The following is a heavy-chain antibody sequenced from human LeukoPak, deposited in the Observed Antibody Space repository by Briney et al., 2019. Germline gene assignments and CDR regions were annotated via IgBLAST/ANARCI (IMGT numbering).Heavy chain of an antibody. Sequence: SLTLASPASGFTLGSYGMGCLNKAARAVLDFSSCISSSSSYIYYADSVKGRFTISRDNAKNSLYLQMNGLRAEDRAVYYCARGIKIFGVVKNWGQGTLVTVSS. CDR2: ISSSSSYI. CDR3: ARGIKIFGVVKN. V-gene: IGHV3-21*01. D-gene: IGHD3-3*01. CDR1: GFTLGSYG. J-gene: IGHJ4*02.